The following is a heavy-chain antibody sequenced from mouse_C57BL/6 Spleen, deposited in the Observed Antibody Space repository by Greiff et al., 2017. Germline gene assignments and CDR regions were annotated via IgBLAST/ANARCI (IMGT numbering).Heavy chain of an antibody. J-gene: IGHJ3*01. D-gene: IGHD2-3*01. CDR3: ARSADDGYYLAWFAY. Sequence: VQLQQSGAELVKPGASVKISCKASGYTFTDYYINWVKQRPGQGLEWIGKIGPGSGSTYYNEKFKGKATLTADKSSSTAYMQLSSLTSEDSAVYFCARSADDGYYLAWFAYWGQGTLVTVSA. V-gene: IGHV1-77*01. CDR2: IGPGSGST. CDR1: GYTFTDYY.